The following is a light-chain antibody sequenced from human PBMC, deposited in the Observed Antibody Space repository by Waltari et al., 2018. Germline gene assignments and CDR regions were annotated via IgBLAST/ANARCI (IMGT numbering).Light chain of an antibody. Sequence: DIVMTQSPDSLAVSLGERATINCKSSQSVLYSSNNKNYLAWYQQKPGQPPKLLIYWASTRESGVPDRFGGGGSGTDFTLTISSLQAEDVAVYYCQEYYGTPPDTFGQGTKLEIK. V-gene: IGKV4-1*01. CDR3: QEYYGTPPDT. CDR2: WAS. CDR1: QSVLYSSNNKNY. J-gene: IGKJ2*01.